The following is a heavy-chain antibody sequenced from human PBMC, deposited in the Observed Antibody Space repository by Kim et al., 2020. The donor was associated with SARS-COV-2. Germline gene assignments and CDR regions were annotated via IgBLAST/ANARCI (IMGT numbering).Heavy chain of an antibody. D-gene: IGHD3-10*01. CDR1: GFTFSSYW. CDR3: ARVLAAVVRGNLVYDYYGTDA. Sequence: GGSLRLSCAASGFTFSSYWMHWVRQVPGKGLVWVSRISSDGSRPSYADSVQGRFTISRDNAKNTLYLQMNSLRGEDTAVYYCARVLAAVVRGNLVYDYYGTDAWGQGTTVTVSS. V-gene: IGHV3-74*01. CDR2: ISSDGSRP. J-gene: IGHJ6*02.